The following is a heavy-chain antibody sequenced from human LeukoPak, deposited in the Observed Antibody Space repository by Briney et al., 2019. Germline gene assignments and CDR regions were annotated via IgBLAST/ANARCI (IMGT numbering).Heavy chain of an antibody. J-gene: IGHJ4*02. CDR1: GFTFSTYW. Sequence: GGSLRLSCAASGFTFSTYWMHWIRQAPGEGLVWVSRIDYDGSGTTYADSVKGRFTISRDNAKNILYLEMKSLRVEDTAVYYCGRVAKAAIDYWGQGALVTVSS. V-gene: IGHV3-74*01. CDR2: IDYDGSGT. CDR3: GRVAKAAIDY.